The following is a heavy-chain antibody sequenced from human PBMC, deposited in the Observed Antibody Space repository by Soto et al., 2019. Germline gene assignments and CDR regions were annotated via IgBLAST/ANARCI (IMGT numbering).Heavy chain of an antibody. CDR1: GYTFTSYG. CDR2: ISAYNGNT. CDR3: VADVPNSSGYVPIDY. J-gene: IGHJ4*02. V-gene: IGHV1-18*01. Sequence: GASVKVSCKASGYTFTSYGISWVRQAPGQGLEWMGWISAYNGNTNYAQKLQGRVTMTTDTSTSTAYMELRSLRSDDTAVYYCVADVPNSSGYVPIDYWGQGTLVTVSS. D-gene: IGHD3-22*01.